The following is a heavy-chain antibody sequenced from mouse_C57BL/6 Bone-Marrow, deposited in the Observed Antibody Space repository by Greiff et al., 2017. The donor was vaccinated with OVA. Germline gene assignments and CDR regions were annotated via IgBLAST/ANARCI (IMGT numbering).Heavy chain of an antibody. Sequence: EVMLVESGGGLVQSGRSLRLSCATSGFTFSDFYMEWVRQAPGKGLEWIAASRNKANDYTTEYSASVKGRFIVSRDTSQSILYLQMNALRAEDTAIYYCARDADYGSSFPYWYFDVWGTGTTVTVSS. CDR1: GFTFSDFY. CDR2: SRNKANDYTT. D-gene: IGHD1-1*01. J-gene: IGHJ1*03. V-gene: IGHV7-1*01. CDR3: ARDADYGSSFPYWYFDV.